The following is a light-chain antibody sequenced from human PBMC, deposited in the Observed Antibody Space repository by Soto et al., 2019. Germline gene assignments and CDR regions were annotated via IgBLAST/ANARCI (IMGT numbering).Light chain of an antibody. V-gene: IGKV1-17*01. CDR3: LQHHSYPLT. CDR2: AVS. CDR1: QSISSY. J-gene: IGKJ5*01. Sequence: DIQMTQSPSSLSASVGDRVTITCRASQSISSYLNWYQQKPGKVPKRLIYAVSSLLSGVPSRFSGSGSGTEFTLTISSLQPEDFATYYCLQHHSYPLTFGQGTRLEIK.